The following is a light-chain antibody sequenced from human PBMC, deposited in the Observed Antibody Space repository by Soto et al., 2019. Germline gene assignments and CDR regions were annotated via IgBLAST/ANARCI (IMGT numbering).Light chain of an antibody. CDR3: CSYAGAYTWM. CDR2: EVT. Sequence: QSVLTQPASVSGSPGQSITISCTGTSSDVGGYNYVSWYQQHPGKAPKIIIYEVTNRPSGVSNRFSGSKSGNTASLTISGLQAEDDADYYCCSYAGAYTWMFGGGTKLTVL. V-gene: IGLV2-14*01. CDR1: SSDVGGYNY. J-gene: IGLJ3*02.